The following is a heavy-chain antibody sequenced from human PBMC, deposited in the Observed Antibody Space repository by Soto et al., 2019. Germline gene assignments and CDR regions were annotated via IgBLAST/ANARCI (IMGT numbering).Heavy chain of an antibody. V-gene: IGHV4-4*02. CDR3: ARRTYQLLDGGGMDV. CDR1: GGSISSSNW. Sequence: QVQLQESGPGLVKPTGTLSLTCAVSGGSISSSNWWSWVRQPPGKGLEWIGEIYHSGSTNYNPSLKSRVTISVDKSKNQFSLKLSSVTAADTAAYYCARRTYQLLDGGGMDVWGQGTTVTVSS. CDR2: IYHSGST. J-gene: IGHJ6*02. D-gene: IGHD2-2*01.